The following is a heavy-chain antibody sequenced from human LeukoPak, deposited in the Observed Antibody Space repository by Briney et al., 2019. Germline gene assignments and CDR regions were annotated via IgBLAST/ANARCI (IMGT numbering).Heavy chain of an antibody. CDR3: ARDRSGYYSFDY. J-gene: IGHJ4*02. CDR2: IYYSGST. V-gene: IGHV4-59*01. Sequence: PSETLSLTCTVSGGSISSYYWSWIRQPPGKGLEWIGYIYYSGSTNYNPSLKSRVTISVDTSKNQFSLKLSSVTAADTAVCYCARDRSGYYSFDYWGQGTLVTVSS. D-gene: IGHD3-22*01. CDR1: GGSISSYY.